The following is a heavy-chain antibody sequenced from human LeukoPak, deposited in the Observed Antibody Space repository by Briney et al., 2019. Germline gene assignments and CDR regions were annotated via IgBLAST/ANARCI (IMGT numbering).Heavy chain of an antibody. CDR2: ISSSSSYI. D-gene: IGHD3-10*01. J-gene: IGHJ4*02. CDR1: GFTFSSYS. V-gene: IGHV3-21*01. CDR3: ASVDYYGSGNYYNDVDY. Sequence: PGGSLRLSCAASGFTFSSYSVNWVRQAPGKGLEWVSSISSSSSYIYCADSVKGRFTISRDNAKNSLYLQMNSLRAEDTAVYYCASVDYYGSGNYYNDVDYWGQGTLVTVSS.